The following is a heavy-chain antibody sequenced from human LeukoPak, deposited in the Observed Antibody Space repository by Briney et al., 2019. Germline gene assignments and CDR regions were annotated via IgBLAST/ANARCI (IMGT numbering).Heavy chain of an antibody. V-gene: IGHV3-43*01. Sequence: GGSLRLSCAASGFTFDDYTMHWVRQAPGKGLEWVSLISWDGGSTYYADSVKGRFTISRDNSKNSLYLQMNSLRTEDTALYYCAKDKPKKSGWDLYYFDYWGQETLVTVSS. CDR3: AKDKPKKSGWDLYYFDY. J-gene: IGHJ4*02. CDR1: GFTFDDYT. CDR2: ISWDGGST. D-gene: IGHD6-19*01.